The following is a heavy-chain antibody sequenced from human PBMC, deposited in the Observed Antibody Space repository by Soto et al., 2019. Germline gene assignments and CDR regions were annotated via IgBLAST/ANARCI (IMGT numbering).Heavy chain of an antibody. Sequence: QVQLVQSGAEVKKPGSSVKVSCEASGGTVSAYTINWVRQAPGQGLEWMGRIISILDIPNYAQKFQGRLTIIADTSTSTTYMELRNLRSEDTATYYCARENGTSSLDYWGQGTLVNVSS. CDR1: GGTVSAYT. D-gene: IGHD6-6*01. CDR2: IISILDIP. V-gene: IGHV1-69*02. CDR3: ARENGTSSLDY. J-gene: IGHJ4*02.